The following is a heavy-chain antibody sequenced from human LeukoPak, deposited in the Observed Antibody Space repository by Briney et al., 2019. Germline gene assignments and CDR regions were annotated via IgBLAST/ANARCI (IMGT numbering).Heavy chain of an antibody. J-gene: IGHJ6*03. Sequence: GGPLRLSCAASGFAFSSYAMIWVRQAPGKGLEWVSSISGGGSNTYYAASVKGRFTISRDQSKNTLYVQMNSLRAEDTAIYYCAKSAGDYYYYYMDVWGKGTTVTVSS. CDR2: ISGGGSNT. CDR3: AKSAGDYYYYYMDV. CDR1: GFAFSSYA. V-gene: IGHV3-23*01. D-gene: IGHD3-10*01.